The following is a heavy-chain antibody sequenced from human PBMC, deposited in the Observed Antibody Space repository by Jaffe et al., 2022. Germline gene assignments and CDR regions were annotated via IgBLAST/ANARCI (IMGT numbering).Heavy chain of an antibody. J-gene: IGHJ2*01. Sequence: EVQLVESGGGGGGLVQPGGSLRLSCAVSGFTFSTYWMNWVRQAPGKGLEWVANIKQDGSEKYYVDSVKGRFTISRDNAKNSLYLQMNSLRAEDTAVYYCARGSVPSNYGSGSASGYFDLWGRGTLVTVSS. V-gene: IGHV3-7*05. CDR1: GFTFSTYW. D-gene: IGHD3-10*01. CDR2: IKQDGSEK. CDR3: ARGSVPSNYGSGSASGYFDL.